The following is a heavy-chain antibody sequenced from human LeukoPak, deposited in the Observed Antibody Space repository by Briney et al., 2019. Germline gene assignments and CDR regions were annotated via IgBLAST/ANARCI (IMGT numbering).Heavy chain of an antibody. CDR1: GYSFTDYD. CDR2: MSPYTANT. J-gene: IGHJ5*02. Sequence: ASVKVSCKTSGYSFTDYDINWVRQATGQGLEWIGWMSPYTANTGYAQKFQGRVTITRDTSMTTAYMELSSLTSEDTAVYYCARGGPPGAAQTAFDPWGQGTLVTVSS. D-gene: IGHD6-6*01. V-gene: IGHV1-8*03. CDR3: ARGGPPGAAQTAFDP.